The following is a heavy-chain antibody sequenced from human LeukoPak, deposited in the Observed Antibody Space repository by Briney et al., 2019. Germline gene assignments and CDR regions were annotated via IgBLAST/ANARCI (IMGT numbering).Heavy chain of an antibody. D-gene: IGHD3-3*01. CDR2: ISWNSGSI. J-gene: IGHJ6*03. CDR3: ARDGSYYDFWSGTNNYYYYYMDV. V-gene: IGHV3-9*01. CDR1: GFTFSSYW. Sequence: GGSLRLSCAASGFTFSSYWMSWVRQAPGKGLEWVSGISWNSGSIGYADSVKGRFTISRDNAKNSLYLQMNSLRAEDTAVYYCARDGSYYDFWSGTNNYYYYYMDVWGKGTTVTVSS.